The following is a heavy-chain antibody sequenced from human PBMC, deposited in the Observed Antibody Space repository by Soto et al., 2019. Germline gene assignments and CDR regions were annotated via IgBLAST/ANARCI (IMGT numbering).Heavy chain of an antibody. J-gene: IGHJ6*02. CDR3: IQSRCGGDCLQSYASHYYYGMDV. V-gene: IGHV2-5*02. D-gene: IGHD2-21*02. CDR1: GFSLSTSGVG. CDR2: IYWDDDK. Sequence: SGPTLVNPTQPLTLTCTFSGFSLSTSGVGVGWIRQPPGKALEWLALIYWDDDKRYSPSLRSRLTISKDTSKNQVVLKMTNMDPVDTATYYCIQSRCGGDCLQSYASHYYYGMDVWGQGTTVTVSS.